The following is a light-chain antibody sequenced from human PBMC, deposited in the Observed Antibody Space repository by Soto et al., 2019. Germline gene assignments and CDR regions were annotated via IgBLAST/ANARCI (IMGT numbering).Light chain of an antibody. CDR2: WAS. CDR1: QSVLKSSSDKNF. V-gene: IGKV4-1*01. J-gene: IGKJ1*01. Sequence: DIVVTQSPESLAVSLGERATINCKSSQSVLKSSSDKNFLAWYQQKPGQPPKLLIYWASTRESGVPDRFSGSGSGTDFTLTISSLQAEDVAVYYCQQYYTVPPWTFGQGTKVEMK. CDR3: QQYYTVPPWT.